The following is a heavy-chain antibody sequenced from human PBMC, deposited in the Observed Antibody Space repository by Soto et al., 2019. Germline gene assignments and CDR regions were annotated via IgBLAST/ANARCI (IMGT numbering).Heavy chain of an antibody. V-gene: IGHV3-33*03. J-gene: IGHJ4*02. Sequence: GGSLRLSCTTSGFTFTSYSMHWVRQAPGKGLEWVATFWYDASSQTYADSVKGRFTISRDPSRGTVYLLMDILRTDDTAVYYCVFGSWNQYFFDHWGQESVVTVSS. CDR2: FWYDASSQ. CDR1: GFTFTSYS. CDR3: VFGSWNQYFFDH. D-gene: IGHD6-13*01.